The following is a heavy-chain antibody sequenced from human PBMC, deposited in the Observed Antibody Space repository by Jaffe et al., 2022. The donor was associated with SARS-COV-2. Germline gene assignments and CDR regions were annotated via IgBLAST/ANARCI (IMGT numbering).Heavy chain of an antibody. J-gene: IGHJ4*02. CDR2: ISGSGAST. CDR3: AKGVLEYCSGASCYPLDY. CDR1: GFTFSSYA. Sequence: EVQLVESGGGLVQPGGSLRLSCAASGFTFSSYAMSWVRQAPGKGLEWVSAISGSGASTYNADSVKGRFTVSRDNSKNTLYLQMNSLRAEDTAVYYCAKGVLEYCSGASCYPLDYWGQGTLVTVSS. V-gene: IGHV3-23*04. D-gene: IGHD2-15*01.